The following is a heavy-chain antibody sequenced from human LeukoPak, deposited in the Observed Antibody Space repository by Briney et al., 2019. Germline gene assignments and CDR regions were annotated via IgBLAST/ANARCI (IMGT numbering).Heavy chain of an antibody. V-gene: IGHV3-15*01. CDR2: IKTKTDGGTT. J-gene: IGHJ4*02. CDR3: TTAASSSDY. D-gene: IGHD3-10*01. Sequence: GGSLRLCCAASGFIFSNAWMSWVRHAPGKGLEWVGRIKTKTDGGTTDYAAIMKDRFTISRDDSKNTLYLQMNSLKTEDTAVYYCTTAASSSDYWGQGTLVTVSS. CDR1: GFIFSNAW.